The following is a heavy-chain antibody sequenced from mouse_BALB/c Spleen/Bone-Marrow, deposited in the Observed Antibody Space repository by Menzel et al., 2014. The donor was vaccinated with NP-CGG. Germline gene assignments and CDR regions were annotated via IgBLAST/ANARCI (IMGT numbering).Heavy chain of an antibody. D-gene: IGHD4-1*01. CDR1: GFNIKDTY. CDR3: ARWEYYAMDY. V-gene: IGHV14-3*02. Sequence: VQLQQSGAEPVKPGASAKLSCTASGFNIKDTYMHWVKQRPEQGLEWIGGIDPANGNTKYDPKFQGKATITADTSSNTAYLQLSSLTSEDTAVYYCARWEYYAMDYWGQGTSVTVSS. CDR2: IDPANGNT. J-gene: IGHJ4*01.